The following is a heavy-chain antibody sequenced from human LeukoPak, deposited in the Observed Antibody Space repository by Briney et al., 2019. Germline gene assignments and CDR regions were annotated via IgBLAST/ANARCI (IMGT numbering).Heavy chain of an antibody. CDR1: GFTFSSYA. CDR2: ISYDGSNK. CDR3: ASGGRIAVAGYSFDY. V-gene: IGHV3-30*04. J-gene: IGHJ4*02. D-gene: IGHD6-19*01. Sequence: GGSLRLSCAASGFTFSSYAMHWVRQAPGKGLEWVAVISYDGSNKYYADSVKGRFTISRDNAKNTLYLQMNSLRAEDTAVYYCASGGRIAVAGYSFDYWGQGTLVTVSS.